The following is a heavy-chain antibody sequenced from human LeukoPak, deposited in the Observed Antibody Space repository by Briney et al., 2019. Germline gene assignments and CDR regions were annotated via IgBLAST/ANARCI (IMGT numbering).Heavy chain of an antibody. CDR2: IRNDGSMK. Sequence: GGSLRLSCAASGFIFSNYGMHWVRQTPAKGLEWVAFIRNDGSMKYYADSVKGRFTISRDNSKNTLYLQMNNLRTEDMAVYYCAKSDMIVVSDAKGNWFDPWGQGSLVTVSS. CDR1: GFIFSNYG. CDR3: AKSDMIVVSDAKGNWFDP. V-gene: IGHV3-30*02. J-gene: IGHJ5*02. D-gene: IGHD2-2*01.